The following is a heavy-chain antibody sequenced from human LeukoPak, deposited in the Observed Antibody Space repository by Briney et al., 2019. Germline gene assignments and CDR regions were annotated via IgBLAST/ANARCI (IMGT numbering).Heavy chain of an antibody. D-gene: IGHD6-13*01. V-gene: IGHV1-2*02. J-gene: IGHJ4*02. CDR3: ARWDGYSSSPDY. Sequence: ASVKVSCKASGYTFTGYYIHWVRQAPGHGLEWMGWINPNSGATDYAQNFQGRVTMTRDTFITTAYMEVSRLRSDDTAVYYCARWDGYSSSPDYWGQGTLVTVSS. CDR2: INPNSGAT. CDR1: GYTFTGYY.